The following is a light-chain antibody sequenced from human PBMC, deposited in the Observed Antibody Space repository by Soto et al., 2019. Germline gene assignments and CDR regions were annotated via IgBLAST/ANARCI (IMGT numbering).Light chain of an antibody. CDR3: QQYNKWPYT. CDR2: GTS. J-gene: IGKJ2*01. CDR1: TSVGSN. V-gene: IGKV3-15*01. Sequence: EIVMTQSPVALSVSSGESAALTCMASTSVGSNFAWYQQRPGQAPRLLIYGTSTKTTRVPARFSGSGSGTEFTVTISSLQSEDFAVYYGQQYNKWPYTFGQGTRLEMK.